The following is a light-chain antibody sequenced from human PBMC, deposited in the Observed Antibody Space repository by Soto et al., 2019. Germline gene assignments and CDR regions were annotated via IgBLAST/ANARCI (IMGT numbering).Light chain of an antibody. CDR3: QQSDVSPRT. CDR1: QSISSY. J-gene: IGKJ1*01. V-gene: IGKV1-39*01. CDR2: DAT. Sequence: DIQMTQSPSSLSASVGDRGTITCRASQSISSYLNWYQQRPGKAPNLLIYDATRLHSGVPPRFSGSGYGTDFTLTITSMQIEDFATYYCQQSDVSPRTFGQGTKVDI.